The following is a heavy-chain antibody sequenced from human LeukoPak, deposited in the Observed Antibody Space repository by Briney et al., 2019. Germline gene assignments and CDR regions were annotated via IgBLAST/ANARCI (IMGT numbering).Heavy chain of an antibody. V-gene: IGHV4-31*03. D-gene: IGHD3-9*01. J-gene: IGHJ4*02. Sequence: SETLSRTCTVSGGSISSGGYYWSWIRQHPGKGLEWIGYIYYSGSTYYNPSLKSRVTISVDTSKNQFSLKLSSVTAADTAVYYCARVKNDISTDFDYWGQGTLVTVSS. CDR3: ARVKNDISTDFDY. CDR2: IYYSGST. CDR1: GGSISSGGYY.